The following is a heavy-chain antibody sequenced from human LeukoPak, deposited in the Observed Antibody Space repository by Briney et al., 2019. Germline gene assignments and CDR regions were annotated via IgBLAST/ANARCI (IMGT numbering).Heavy chain of an antibody. J-gene: IGHJ4*02. Sequence: PGGSLRLSCAVSGFIVSSNYMTWVRQAPGKGLEWVSIIYSDGSTYYADSVRGRFTISRDISKNTLSLQMNNLRAEDTAVYYCARLNSNYYPDWGQGTLVTVSS. CDR3: ARLNSNYYPD. D-gene: IGHD4-11*01. V-gene: IGHV3-53*01. CDR2: IYSDGST. CDR1: GFIVSSNY.